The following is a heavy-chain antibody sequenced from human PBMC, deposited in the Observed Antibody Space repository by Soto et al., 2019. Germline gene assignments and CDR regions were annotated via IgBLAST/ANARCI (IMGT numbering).Heavy chain of an antibody. V-gene: IGHV3-30*03. D-gene: IGHD4-4*01. Sequence: PGGSLRLSCAASGFTSSSYGVHWVRQAPGKGLEWVAVTSYDGSNKYYADSVKGRFTISRDNSKNTLYLQMNSLRAEDTAVYYCARSRDGYSFYFYYGMDGWGQGTTVTVSS. CDR2: TSYDGSNK. CDR3: ARSRDGYSFYFYYGMDG. J-gene: IGHJ6*02. CDR1: GFTSSSYG.